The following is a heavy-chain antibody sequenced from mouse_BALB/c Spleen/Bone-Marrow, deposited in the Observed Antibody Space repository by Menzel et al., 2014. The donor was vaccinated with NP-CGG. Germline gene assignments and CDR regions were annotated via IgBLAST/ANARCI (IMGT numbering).Heavy chain of an antibody. CDR1: GYTFTNYW. D-gene: IGHD1-1*01. Sequence: QVQLKQSGAELAKPGASVKMSCKASGYTFTNYWMHWVKQRPGQGLEWIGYINPSTGYTEYNQKFKDKATLTADKSSSTAYMQLSSLTSEDSAVYYCARIYYYGRDYWGQGITLTVSS. J-gene: IGHJ2*01. CDR3: ARIYYYGRDY. V-gene: IGHV1-7*01. CDR2: INPSTGYT.